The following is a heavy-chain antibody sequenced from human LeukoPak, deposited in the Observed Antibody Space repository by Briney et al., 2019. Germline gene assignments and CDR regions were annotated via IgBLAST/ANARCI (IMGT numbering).Heavy chain of an antibody. V-gene: IGHV3-30*01. CDR3: ARGTTPALYDFWSGPYNWFDP. CDR1: GFTFSSYA. J-gene: IGHJ5*02. D-gene: IGHD3-3*01. CDR2: ISYDGSNK. Sequence: GGSLRLSCAASGFTFSSYAMHWVRQAPGKGLEWVAVISYDGSNKYYADSVKGRSTISRDNSKNTLYLQMNSLRAEDTAVYYCARGTTPALYDFWSGPYNWFDPWGQGTLVTVSS.